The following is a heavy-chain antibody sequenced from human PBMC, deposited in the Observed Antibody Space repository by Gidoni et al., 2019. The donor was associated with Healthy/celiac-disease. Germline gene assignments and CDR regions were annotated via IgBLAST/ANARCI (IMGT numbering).Heavy chain of an antibody. CDR2: ISGSGGST. D-gene: IGHD4-17*01. J-gene: IGHJ1*01. Sequence: EVQLFESGGVLVQPGGSLIISCAASGLTFRSYAMSWVRQAPGKGLEWVSAISGSGGSTYYADSVKGRFTISRDNSKNTLYLQMNSLRAEDTAVYYCAKDLPSYGDDPYFQHWGQGTLVTVSS. CDR3: AKDLPSYGDDPYFQH. V-gene: IGHV3-23*01. CDR1: GLTFRSYA.